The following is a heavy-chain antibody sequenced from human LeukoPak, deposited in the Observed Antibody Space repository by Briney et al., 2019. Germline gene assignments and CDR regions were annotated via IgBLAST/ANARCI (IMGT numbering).Heavy chain of an antibody. V-gene: IGHV1-69*05. CDR2: IIPIFGTA. CDR1: GGTFSSYA. D-gene: IGHD4-23*01. Sequence: SVKVSCKASGGTFSSYAISWVRQAPGQGLEWMGGIIPIFGTANYAQKFQGRVTMTRDMSTSTVYMELSSLRSEDTAVYYCARDPSTVVNFPFDYWGQGTLVTVSS. CDR3: ARDPSTVVNFPFDY. J-gene: IGHJ4*02.